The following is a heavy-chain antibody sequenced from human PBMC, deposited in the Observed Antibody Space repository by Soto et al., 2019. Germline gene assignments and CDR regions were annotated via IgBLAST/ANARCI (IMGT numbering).Heavy chain of an antibody. CDR3: ARSRYYYDSSGYYGVDY. V-gene: IGHV3-21*01. J-gene: IGHJ4*02. CDR1: GFTFSSYS. CDR2: ISSSSSYI. D-gene: IGHD3-22*01. Sequence: GGSLRLSCAASGFTFSSYSMNWVRQAPGKGLEWVSSISSSSSYIYYADSVKGRFTISRDNAKNSLYLQMNSLRAEDTAVYYCARSRYYYDSSGYYGVDYWGQGTLVTAPQ.